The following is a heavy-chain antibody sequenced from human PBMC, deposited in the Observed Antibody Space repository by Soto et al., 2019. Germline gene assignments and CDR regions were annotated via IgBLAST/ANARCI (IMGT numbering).Heavy chain of an antibody. V-gene: IGHV1-58*01. CDR2: IVVGSGNT. D-gene: IGHD3-22*01. J-gene: IGHJ3*02. CDR1: GFTFTSSA. CDR3: AADRSPSYYYDSTGAFDI. Sequence: SVKVSCKASGFTFTSSAVQWVRQARGQRLEWIGWIVVGSGNTNYAQKFQERVTITRDMSTSTAYMELSSLRSEDTAVYYCAADRSPSYYYDSTGAFDIWGQGTMVTVSS.